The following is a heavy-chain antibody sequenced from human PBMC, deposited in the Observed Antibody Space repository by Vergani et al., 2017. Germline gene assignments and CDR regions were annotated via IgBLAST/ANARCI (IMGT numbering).Heavy chain of an antibody. CDR1: GGTFSSYA. V-gene: IGHV1-69*17. J-gene: IGHJ6*02. CDR3: ASSGPTYSSSFDYYYYGMDV. Sequence: QVQLVQSGAEVKKPGSSVKVSCKASGGTFSSYAISWVRQAPGQGLEWMGGIIPIFGIANYAQKFQGRVTITADKSTSTAYMELSSLRSEDTAVYYCASSGPTYSSSFDYYYYGMDVWGQGTTVTVSS. D-gene: IGHD6-6*01. CDR2: IIPIFGIA.